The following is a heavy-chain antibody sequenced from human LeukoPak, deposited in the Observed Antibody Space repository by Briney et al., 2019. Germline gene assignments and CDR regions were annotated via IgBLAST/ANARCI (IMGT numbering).Heavy chain of an antibody. CDR1: GYTFTGYY. J-gene: IGHJ5*02. Sequence: ASVKVSCKASGYTFTGYYMHWVRQAPGQGLEWMGWINPNSGGTNYAQKFQGRVTMTRDTSISTAYMELSRLRSDDTAVYYCARDRAMVRGVISNWFDPWGQGTLVTVSS. V-gene: IGHV1-2*02. CDR3: ARDRAMVRGVISNWFDP. CDR2: INPNSGGT. D-gene: IGHD3-10*01.